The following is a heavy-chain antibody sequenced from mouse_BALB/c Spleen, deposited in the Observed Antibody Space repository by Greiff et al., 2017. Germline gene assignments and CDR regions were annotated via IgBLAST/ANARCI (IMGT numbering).Heavy chain of an antibody. CDR1: GFSLTSYG. D-gene: IGHD2-1*01. J-gene: IGHJ1*01. Sequence: VQLQESGPGLVQPSQSLSITCTVSGFSLTSYGVHWVRQSPGKGLEWLGVIWSGGSTDYNAAFISRLSISKDNSKSQVFFKMNSLQANDTAIYYCARNSGGNPRWYFDVWGAGTTVTVSS. V-gene: IGHV2-2*02. CDR3: ARNSGGNPRWYFDV. CDR2: IWSGGST.